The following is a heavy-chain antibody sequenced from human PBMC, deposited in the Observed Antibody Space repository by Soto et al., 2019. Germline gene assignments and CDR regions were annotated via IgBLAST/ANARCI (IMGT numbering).Heavy chain of an antibody. CDR3: ARAINIVPGLIMDVDC. J-gene: IGHJ4*02. CDR2: VSTYNGNT. CDR1: GYRFTNYG. D-gene: IGHD3-10*01. Sequence: QVQLVQSGGEVKKPGASVKVSCRASGYRFTNYGITWVRQAPGQGLEWVGWVSTYNGNTNYAQKLQGRVTMTTDTFTTRGYVEVRRLKSDDTAVYYCARAINIVPGLIMDVDCWGQGTLVTVSS. V-gene: IGHV1-18*01.